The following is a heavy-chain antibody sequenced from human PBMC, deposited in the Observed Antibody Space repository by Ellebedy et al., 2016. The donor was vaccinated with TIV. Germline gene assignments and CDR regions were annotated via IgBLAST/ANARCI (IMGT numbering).Heavy chain of an antibody. J-gene: IGHJ4*02. CDR3: ASRPGADYSYGSFDY. V-gene: IGHV1-69*02. Sequence: AASVKVSCKASGGTFSSWPIAWVRQAPGQGLEWVGRIIPLLGIENYAQKFQGRVTITAEKSTSPGYMELNSLRSEDTAVYYCASRPGADYSYGSFDYWGQGTLVTVSS. CDR2: IIPLLGIE. CDR1: GGTFSSWP. D-gene: IGHD5-18*01.